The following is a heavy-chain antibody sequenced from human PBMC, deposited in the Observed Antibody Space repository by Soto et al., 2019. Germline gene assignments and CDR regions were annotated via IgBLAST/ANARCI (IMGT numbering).Heavy chain of an antibody. CDR3: AWFHRGYSGYDYNNWFGP. CDR1: GGTFSSYA. CDR2: IIPIFGTA. Sequence: ASVKVSCKASGGTFSSYAISWVRQAPGQGLEWMGGIIPIFGTANYAQKFQGRVTITADESTSTAYMELSSLRSEDTVVYYCAWFHRGYSGYDYNNWFGPWGKGTPVTVSS. J-gene: IGHJ5*02. V-gene: IGHV1-69*13. D-gene: IGHD5-12*01.